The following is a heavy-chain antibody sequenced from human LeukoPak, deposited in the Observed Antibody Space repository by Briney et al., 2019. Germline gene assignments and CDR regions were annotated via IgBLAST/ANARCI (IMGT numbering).Heavy chain of an antibody. J-gene: IGHJ3*02. V-gene: IGHV3-23*01. Sequence: PGGSLRLSRAASGFTFSSYAMSWVRQAPGKGLEWVSAISGSGGSTYYADSVKGRFTISRDNSKNTLYLQMNSLRAEDTAVYYCAKDYYGSGSYFPHDAFDIWGQGTMVTVSS. D-gene: IGHD3-10*01. CDR3: AKDYYGSGSYFPHDAFDI. CDR2: ISGSGGST. CDR1: GFTFSSYA.